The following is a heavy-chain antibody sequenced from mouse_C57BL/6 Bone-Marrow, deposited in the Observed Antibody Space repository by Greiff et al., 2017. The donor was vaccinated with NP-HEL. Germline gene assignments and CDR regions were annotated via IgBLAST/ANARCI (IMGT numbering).Heavy chain of an antibody. CDR3: ARCWAY. J-gene: IGHJ3*01. CDR2: IYPGSGNT. CDR1: GYTFTDYY. Sequence: QVQLQQSGAELVRPGASVKLSCKASGYTFTDYYINWVKQRPGQGLEWIARIYPGSGNTYYNEKFKGKATLTAEKSSSTAYMQLSSLTSEDSAVYFCARCWAYWGQGTLVTVSA. V-gene: IGHV1-76*01.